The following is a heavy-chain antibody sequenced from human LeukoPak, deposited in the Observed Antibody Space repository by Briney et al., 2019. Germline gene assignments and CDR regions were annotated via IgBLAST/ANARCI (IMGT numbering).Heavy chain of an antibody. CDR3: AKAGAAPLAGIDY. J-gene: IGHJ4*02. D-gene: IGHD2-8*02. CDR1: GFTFSSHG. V-gene: IGHV3-30*18. CDR2: ISYDGSNK. Sequence: QPGRSLRLSCVASGFTFSSHGMHWVRQAPGKGLEWVAVISYDGSNKYYADSVKGRFTISRDDSENTLYLQMNSLRAEDTAVYYCAKAGAAPLAGIDYWGQGTLVTVSS.